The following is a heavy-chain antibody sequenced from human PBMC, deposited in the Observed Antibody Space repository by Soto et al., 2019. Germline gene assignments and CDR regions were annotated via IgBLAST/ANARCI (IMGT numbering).Heavy chain of an antibody. Sequence: SETLSLTCNVSGGSISSGGYYWTWIRQHPGKGLEWIGNIHHSGSTFYNPSLKSRVSISVDTSKNQFSLKLSSVTAADTAEYLCVRYYYVTSGYSNWFDSWGQGTLVTVSS. J-gene: IGHJ5*01. CDR2: IHHSGST. D-gene: IGHD3-22*01. CDR1: GGSISSGGYY. CDR3: VRYYYVTSGYSNWFDS. V-gene: IGHV4-31*03.